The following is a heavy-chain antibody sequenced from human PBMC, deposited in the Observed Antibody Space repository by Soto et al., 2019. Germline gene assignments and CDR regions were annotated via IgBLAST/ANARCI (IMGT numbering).Heavy chain of an antibody. Sequence: SVTLSLTCAPSGSSISSSNWWSWVRQPPGKGMGWTGEIYHSGSTNYSPSLKSRVTISVDKSKNQSSLKLSSVTAADMAVYYCARSYYGSGSLAVYYYYYYGKDVSGQGTTGTVSS. CDR2: IYHSGST. J-gene: IGHJ6*02. CDR3: ARSYYGSGSLAVYYYYYYGKDV. CDR1: GSSISSSNW. D-gene: IGHD3-10*01. V-gene: IGHV4-4*02.